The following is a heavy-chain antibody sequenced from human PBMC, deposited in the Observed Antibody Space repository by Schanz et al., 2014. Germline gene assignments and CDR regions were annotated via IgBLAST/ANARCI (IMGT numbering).Heavy chain of an antibody. CDR2: IKQDGSEK. V-gene: IGHV3-7*04. J-gene: IGHJ4*02. D-gene: IGHD4-17*01. CDR1: GVTFSSYA. CDR3: ARDAVTSVLTPGFYY. Sequence: EVRLVESGGGLVKPGGSLRLSCVASGVTFSSYAMSWVRQPPGKGLEWVANIKQDGSEKYYVDSVKGRFTISRDNAKKSLYLRMNSLRAEDTAVYYCARDAVTSVLTPGFYYWGQGTLVTVSS.